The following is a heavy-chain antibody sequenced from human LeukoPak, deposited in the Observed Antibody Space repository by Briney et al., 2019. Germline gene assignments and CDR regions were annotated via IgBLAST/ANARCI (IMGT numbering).Heavy chain of an antibody. CDR1: GYTFTSYG. J-gene: IGHJ4*02. D-gene: IGHD1-26*01. V-gene: IGHV1-3*01. CDR2: INAGNGNT. Sequence: ASVKVSCKASGYTFTSYGISWVRQAPGQGLEWMGWINAGNGNTKYSQKFQGRVTITRDTSASTAYMELSSLRSEDTAVYYCARQGGGPYSGSPFDYWGQGTLVTVSS. CDR3: ARQGGGPYSGSPFDY.